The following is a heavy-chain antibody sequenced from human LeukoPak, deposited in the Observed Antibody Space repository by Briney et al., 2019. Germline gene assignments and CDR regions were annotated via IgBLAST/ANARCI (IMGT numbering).Heavy chain of an antibody. D-gene: IGHD6-13*01. J-gene: IGHJ5*02. CDR1: GGSISSSNYY. CDR2: INHSGST. Sequence: SETLSLTCTVSGGSISSSNYYWSWIRQPPGKGLEWIGEINHSGSTNYNPSLKSRVTISVDTSKNQFSLKLSSVTAADTAVYYCARVSVETKQLVRRYNWFDPWGQGTLVTVSS. V-gene: IGHV4-39*07. CDR3: ARVSVETKQLVRRYNWFDP.